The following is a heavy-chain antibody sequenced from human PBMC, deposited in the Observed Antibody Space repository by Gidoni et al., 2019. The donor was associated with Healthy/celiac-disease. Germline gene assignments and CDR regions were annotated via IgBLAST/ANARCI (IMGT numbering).Heavy chain of an antibody. V-gene: IGHV3-30*01. CDR3: ARGAGRRYDYVWGSYRYDAFDI. CDR2: ISYDGSNK. J-gene: IGHJ3*02. Sequence: QVQLVESGGGVVQPGRSLRLSCAASGFTFSSSAMHCVRQAPGKGLEWVAVISYDGSNKYYADSVKGRFTSSRDNSKNTLYLQMNSLRAEDTAVYYCARGAGRRYDYVWGSYRYDAFDIWGQGTMVTVSS. CDR1: GFTFSSSA. D-gene: IGHD3-16*02.